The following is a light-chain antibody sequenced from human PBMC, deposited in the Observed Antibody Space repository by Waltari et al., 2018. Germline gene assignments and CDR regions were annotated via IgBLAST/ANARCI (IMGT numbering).Light chain of an antibody. Sequence: EIVLTQSPATLSLSPGQRATLSCRASQSASINLGWYQQKLGQPPRLLIYDTSNRATGIPDRFSASGFGTDFTLTISSLEPEDFAVYFCQQTSSWPLTFGGGTKVEIK. CDR2: DTS. J-gene: IGKJ4*01. CDR3: QQTSSWPLT. V-gene: IGKV3-11*01. CDR1: QSASIN.